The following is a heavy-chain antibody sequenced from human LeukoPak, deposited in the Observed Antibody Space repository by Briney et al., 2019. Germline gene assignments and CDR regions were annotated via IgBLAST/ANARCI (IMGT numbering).Heavy chain of an antibody. D-gene: IGHD3-22*01. CDR2: INYSGST. J-gene: IGHJ3*02. Sequence: PSETLSLTCTVSGGSISNIYYWGWIRQPPGKGLEWIGSINYSGSTYYNPSLKSRVTISVDTSKNQFSLKLSSVTAADTAVYYCARGDVYDSSGYYLTDAFDIWGQGTMVTVSS. CDR1: GGSISNIYY. V-gene: IGHV4-39*07. CDR3: ARGDVYDSSGYYLTDAFDI.